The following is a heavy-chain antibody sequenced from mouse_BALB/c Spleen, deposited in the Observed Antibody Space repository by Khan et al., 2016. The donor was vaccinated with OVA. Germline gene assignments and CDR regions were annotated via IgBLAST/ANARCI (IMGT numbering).Heavy chain of an antibody. J-gene: IGHJ1*01. CDR3: ERSKITTWYFDD. CDR1: GFTFSNFG. Sequence: HLVESGGGLVQPGGSRKLSCAASGFTFSNFGMHWVRQAPEKGLEWVAYISSGSATIYYADTVKGRFTISRDNPKNTLLLQMSSLRSEDTAMYYCERSKITTWYFDDWGAGTSVTVSS. CDR2: ISSGSATI. D-gene: IGHD2-4*01. V-gene: IGHV5-17*02.